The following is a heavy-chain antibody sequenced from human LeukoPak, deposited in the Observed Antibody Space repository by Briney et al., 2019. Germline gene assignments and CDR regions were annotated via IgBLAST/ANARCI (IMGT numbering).Heavy chain of an antibody. CDR2: INPNSGGT. Sequence: ASVKVSCKASGYTFTGYYMHWVRQAPGQGLEWMGWINPNSGGTNYAQKFQGRVTMTRDTSISTAYMELSRLRSDDTAVYYCARDLVVVYYGLQPVHDYYYYYMDVWGKGTTVTVSS. CDR1: GYTFTGYY. CDR3: ARDLVVVYYGLQPVHDYYYYYMDV. V-gene: IGHV1-2*02. J-gene: IGHJ6*03. D-gene: IGHD2-15*01.